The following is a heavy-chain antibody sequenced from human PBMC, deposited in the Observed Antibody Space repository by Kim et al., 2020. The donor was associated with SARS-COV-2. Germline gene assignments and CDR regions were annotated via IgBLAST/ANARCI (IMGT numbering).Heavy chain of an antibody. D-gene: IGHD3-3*01. CDR1: GYTFTGYY. V-gene: IGHV1-2*06. J-gene: IGHJ4*02. CDR2: INPNSGGT. Sequence: ASVKVSCKASGYTFTGYYMHWVRQAPGQGLEWMGRINPNSGGTNYAQKFQGRVTMTRDTSISTAYMELSRLRSDDTAVYYCAREDYDFWSGYSSPTGRFDYWGQGTLVTVSS. CDR3: AREDYDFWSGYSSPTGRFDY.